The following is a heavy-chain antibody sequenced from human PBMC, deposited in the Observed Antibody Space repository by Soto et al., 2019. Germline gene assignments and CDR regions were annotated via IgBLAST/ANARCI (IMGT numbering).Heavy chain of an antibody. CDR2: IKQDGSQN. CDR3: ARDHINGWKFDY. V-gene: IGHV3-7*01. J-gene: IGHJ4*02. CDR1: GFTFSNYV. D-gene: IGHD6-19*01. Sequence: GESLRLSCAASGFTFSNYVMSLVRQAPGKGREWGANIKQDGSQNYYVDSVKGRFTTSRDNTKNSFYLQMNSLRAEDTAVYYCARDHINGWKFDYWGRGTLVTVSS.